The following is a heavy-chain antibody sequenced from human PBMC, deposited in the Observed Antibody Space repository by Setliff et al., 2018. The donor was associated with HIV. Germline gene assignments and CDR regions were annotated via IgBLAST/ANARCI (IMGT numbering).Heavy chain of an antibody. Sequence: GASVKVSCKASGYTFISYGITWVRQAPGQGLEWMGWISVDKGDTNFAQKLQDRVTMTTDTSTSTAYMELRSLRSDDTAVYYCARAYDVLTGYFDYWGQGTLVTVSS. CDR3: ARAYDVLTGYFDY. CDR1: GYTFISYG. J-gene: IGHJ4*02. CDR2: ISVDKGDT. V-gene: IGHV1-18*01. D-gene: IGHD3-9*01.